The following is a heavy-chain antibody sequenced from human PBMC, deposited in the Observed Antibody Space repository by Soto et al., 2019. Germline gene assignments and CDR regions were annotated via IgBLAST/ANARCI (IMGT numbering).Heavy chain of an antibody. J-gene: IGHJ2*01. CDR2: ISYVGSNK. CDR3: ARPLWRDDYNWGYFDL. V-gene: IGHV3-30-3*01. CDR1: GFTFSSYA. Sequence: QVQLVESGGGVVQPGRSLRLSCAASGFTFSSYAMHWVRQAPGQGLEWVAVISYVGSNKYYADSVKGRFTISRDNSKNTLYLEMNRLRAEDTAVYYCARPLWRDDYNWGYFDLWGRGTLVTVSS. D-gene: IGHD4-4*01.